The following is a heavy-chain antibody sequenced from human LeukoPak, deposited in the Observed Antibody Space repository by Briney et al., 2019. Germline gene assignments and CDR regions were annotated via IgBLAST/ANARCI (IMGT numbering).Heavy chain of an antibody. CDR2: IKQDGSEK. Sequence: PGGSLRLSCAASGFTFSSYWMNWVRQAPGKGLEWAANIKQDGSEKYYVDSVKGRFTISRDSAKNSLYLQMNSLRAEDTAVYYCARGGGYYHSSGNFDYWGQGTLVTVSS. CDR1: GFTFSSYW. J-gene: IGHJ4*02. CDR3: ARGGGYYHSSGNFDY. V-gene: IGHV3-7*03. D-gene: IGHD3-22*01.